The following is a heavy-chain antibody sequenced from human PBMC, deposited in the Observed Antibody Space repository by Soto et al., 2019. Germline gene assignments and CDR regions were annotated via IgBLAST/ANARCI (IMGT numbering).Heavy chain of an antibody. CDR1: GYTFTSYG. J-gene: IGHJ4*02. D-gene: IGHD3-16*02. CDR2: ISAYNGNT. Sequence: ASVKVSCKASGYTFTSYGISWVRQAPGQGLEWMGWISAYNGNTNYAQKLQGRVTMTTDTSTSTAYMELRSLRSDDTAVYYCARVVGLRGSYRYTSHYIDYWGQGTLVTVSS. V-gene: IGHV1-18*01. CDR3: ARVVGLRGSYRYTSHYIDY.